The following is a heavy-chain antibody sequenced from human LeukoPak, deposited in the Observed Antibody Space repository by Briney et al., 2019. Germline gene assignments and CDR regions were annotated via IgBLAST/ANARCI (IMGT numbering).Heavy chain of an antibody. CDR2: ISAYNGDT. V-gene: IGHV1-18*01. CDR1: GYTFTNYG. J-gene: IGHJ4*02. CDR3: ARALGGSGWYLDD. Sequence: ASVKVSCKASGYTFTNYGIIWVRQAPGQGLEWVGWISAYNGDTNYGKKLQGRVTMTTDTSTTTAYMEVRSLRSDDTAVYYCARALGGSGWYLDDWGQGTLVTVSS. D-gene: IGHD6-19*01.